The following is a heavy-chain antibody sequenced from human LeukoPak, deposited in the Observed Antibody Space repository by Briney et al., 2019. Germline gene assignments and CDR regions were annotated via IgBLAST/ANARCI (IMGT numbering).Heavy chain of an antibody. D-gene: IGHD3-3*01. CDR1: GYSISSGYY. CDR2: IYHSGST. J-gene: IGHJ5*02. CDR3: ARLFGPSGFGVVLWFDP. V-gene: IGHV4-38-2*01. Sequence: SETLSLTCAVPGYSISSGYYWGWIRQPPGKGPEWIGSIYHSGSTYYNPSLKSRVTISVDTSKNQFSLKLSSVTAADTAVYYCARLFGPSGFGVVLWFDPWGQGNLVPVSS.